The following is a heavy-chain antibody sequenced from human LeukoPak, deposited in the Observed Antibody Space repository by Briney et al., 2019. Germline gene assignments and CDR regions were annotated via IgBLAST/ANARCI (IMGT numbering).Heavy chain of an antibody. J-gene: IGHJ3*02. CDR1: GFTFSDFY. Sequence: GGSLRLSCAASGFTFSDFYLSWIRQAPGKGLEWVSYISTSGSTKYYADSVKGRFTISRDNAKNSLYLQMNSLRAEDTAVYYCGREKEEMVRAPYAFGIWGQGTMVTVSS. CDR3: GREKEEMVRAPYAFGI. CDR2: ISTSGSTK. V-gene: IGHV3-11*04. D-gene: IGHD3-10*01.